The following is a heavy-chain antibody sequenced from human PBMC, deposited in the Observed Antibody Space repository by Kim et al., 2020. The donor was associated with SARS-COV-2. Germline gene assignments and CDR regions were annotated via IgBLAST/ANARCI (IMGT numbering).Heavy chain of an antibody. J-gene: IGHJ4*01. Sequence: ASVKVSCKASGYTFTTYDLSRVRQATGQGLEWMGYMNPNTANTAYAQKFQGRVTMTRNTPISTAYMELSSLTSEDTAVYYCARAGYCSGGSCYTWSDYW. CDR2: MNPNTANT. CDR1: GYTFTTYD. V-gene: IGHV1-8*01. D-gene: IGHD2-15*01. CDR3: ARAGYCSGGSCYTWSDY.